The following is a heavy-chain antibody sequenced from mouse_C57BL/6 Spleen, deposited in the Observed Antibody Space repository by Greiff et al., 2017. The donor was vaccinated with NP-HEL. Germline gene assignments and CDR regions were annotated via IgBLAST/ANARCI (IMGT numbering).Heavy chain of an antibody. CDR3: ARIYGRHWYFDV. CDR2: IWTGGGT. V-gene: IGHV2-9-1*01. Sequence: QVQLKESGPGLVAPSQSLSITCTVSGFSLTSSAISWVRQPPGKGLEWLGVIWTGGGTHYTSALKSKLSISKDNSKSQVFLKMNSLQTDDTARDYCARIYGRHWYFDVWGTGTTGTVSS. J-gene: IGHJ1*03. CDR1: GFSLTSSA. D-gene: IGHD1-1*01.